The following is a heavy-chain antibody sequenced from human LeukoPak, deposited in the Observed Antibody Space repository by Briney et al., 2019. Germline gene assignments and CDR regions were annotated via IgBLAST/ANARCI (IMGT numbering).Heavy chain of an antibody. CDR1: GGSISSGDYY. CDR3: ARNPLTYYDFWSGYYNPSYFDY. Sequence: SETLSLTCTVSGGSISSGDYYWSWIRQPPGKGLEWIGYIYYSGSTYYNPSLKSRVTISVDTSKNQFSPKLSSVTAADTAVYYCARNPLTYYDFWSGYYNPSYFDYWGQGTLVTVSS. J-gene: IGHJ4*02. D-gene: IGHD3-3*01. CDR2: IYYSGST. V-gene: IGHV4-30-4*01.